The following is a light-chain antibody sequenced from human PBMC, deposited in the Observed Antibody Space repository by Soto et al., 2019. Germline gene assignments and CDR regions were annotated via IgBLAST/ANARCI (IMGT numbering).Light chain of an antibody. Sequence: DIVMTQSPDTLAVSLGERVNINCESSQSVLYSSNNRNYLAWFQQKPGQPPKLLIYWASTLESGVPDRFSGSGSGTDFTLTISGLQAEDVAVYYCQQYYNTPLTFGGGTKVDIK. J-gene: IGKJ4*01. CDR1: QSVLYSSNNRNY. CDR2: WAS. CDR3: QQYYNTPLT. V-gene: IGKV4-1*01.